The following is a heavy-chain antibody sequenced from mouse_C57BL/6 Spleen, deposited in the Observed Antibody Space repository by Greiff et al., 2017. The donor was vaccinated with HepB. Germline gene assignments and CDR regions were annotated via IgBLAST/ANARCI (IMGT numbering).Heavy chain of an antibody. CDR3: ARERGI. Sequence: QVQLQQPGAELVKPGASVKLSCKASGYTFTSYWMQWVKQRPGQGLEWIGEIDPSDSYTNYNQKFKGKATLTVDTSSSTAYMQLSSLTSEDSAVYYGARERGIWGQGTTLTVSS. V-gene: IGHV1-50*01. CDR2: IDPSDSYT. CDR1: GYTFTSYW. J-gene: IGHJ2*01.